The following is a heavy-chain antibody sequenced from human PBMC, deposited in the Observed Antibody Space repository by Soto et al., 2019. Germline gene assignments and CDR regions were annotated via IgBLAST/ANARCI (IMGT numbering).Heavy chain of an antibody. CDR3: ARAAFDI. CDR2: ISSNGGST. Sequence: HPGGSLRLSCAASGFTFSSYAMHWVRQAPGKGLEYVSAISSNGGSTYYADSVKGRFTISRDNSKNTLYLQMGSLRAEDMAVYYCARAAFDIWGQGIMVTVSS. J-gene: IGHJ3*02. CDR1: GFTFSSYA. V-gene: IGHV3-64*02.